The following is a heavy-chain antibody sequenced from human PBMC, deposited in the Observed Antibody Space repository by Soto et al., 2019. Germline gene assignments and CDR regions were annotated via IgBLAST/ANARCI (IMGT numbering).Heavy chain of an antibody. J-gene: IGHJ5*01. CDR2: ISYDGNNK. D-gene: IGHD7-27*01. CDR3: ATEPPGGWGFNS. Sequence: PGGSLRLSCAASGFTFTSDAMHWVRQAPGKGLEWVAFISYDGNNKYYADSVKGRFTISRDNSKSTLYLHMNSLRREDTAVFYCATEPPGGWGFNSWGQGTLVTVSS. V-gene: IGHV3-30*04. CDR1: GFTFTSDA.